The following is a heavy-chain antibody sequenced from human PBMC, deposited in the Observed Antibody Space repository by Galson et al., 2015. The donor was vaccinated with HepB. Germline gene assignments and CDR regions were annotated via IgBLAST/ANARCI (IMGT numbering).Heavy chain of an antibody. J-gene: IGHJ3*02. V-gene: IGHV4-34*01. CDR1: GGSFSGYY. CDR3: ARVEKPLVVVNDAFDI. CDR2: INHSGST. Sequence: SETLSLTCAVYGGSFSGYYWSWIRQPPGKGLERIGEINHSGSTNYNPSLKSRVTISVDTSKNQFSLKLSSVTAADTAVYYCARVEKPLVVVNDAFDIWGQGTMVTVSS. D-gene: IGHD3-22*01.